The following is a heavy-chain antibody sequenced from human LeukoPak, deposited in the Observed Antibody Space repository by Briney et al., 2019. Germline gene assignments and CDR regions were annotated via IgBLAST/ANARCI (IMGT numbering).Heavy chain of an antibody. CDR2: INVYNGNT. Sequence: ASVKVSCKGCGCTFTSHGINWVRQAAGQGVAGMGGINVYNGNTNEAQKVQARVTITTDTATSTAYMELRSMRCDETAVYYCARGVTNFGGEGLYYYYMDVWGKGTTVTVSS. J-gene: IGHJ6*03. V-gene: IGHV1-18*01. D-gene: IGHD3-3*01. CDR3: ARGVTNFGGEGLYYYYMDV. CDR1: GCTFTSHG.